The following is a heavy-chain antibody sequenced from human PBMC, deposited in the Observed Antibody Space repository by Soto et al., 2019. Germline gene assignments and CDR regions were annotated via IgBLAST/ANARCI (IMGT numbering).Heavy chain of an antibody. CDR3: VTDLNWQGH. CDR1: GFTFSSYA. J-gene: IGHJ4*02. Sequence: GGSLRLSCAASGFTFSSYAMSWVRQAPGKGLEWVSVISGDGANTKYADSVKGRFTISRDNAKNSLYLQMNSLRDEDSAVYYCVTDLNWQGHWGQGTLVTVS. CDR2: ISGDGANT. V-gene: IGHV3-23*01.